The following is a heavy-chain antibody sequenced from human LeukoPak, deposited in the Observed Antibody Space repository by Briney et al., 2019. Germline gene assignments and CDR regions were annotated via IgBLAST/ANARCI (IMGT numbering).Heavy chain of an antibody. CDR1: GFTFTTYW. J-gene: IGHJ4*02. CDR2: INQDGTEK. Sequence: GESLRLSCAASGFTFTTYWMSWVRQLPGKGLEWVANINQDGTEKYYVDSVKGRLTISRDNAKNSLYLQMNSLRAEDTALYYCARSGVGYCTNGVCFVDYWGQGTLVTVSS. V-gene: IGHV3-7*03. D-gene: IGHD2-8*01. CDR3: ARSGVGYCTNGVCFVDY.